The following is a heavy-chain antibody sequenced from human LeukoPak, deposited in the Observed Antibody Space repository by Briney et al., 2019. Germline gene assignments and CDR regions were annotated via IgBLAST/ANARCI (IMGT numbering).Heavy chain of an antibody. CDR3: ARESFGVAVGGTRVDY. CDR1: GFTFSSYS. J-gene: IGHJ4*02. V-gene: IGHV3-21*01. D-gene: IGHD6-13*01. Sequence: GGSLRLSCAAPGFTFSSYSMNWVRQAPGKGLEWVSSISTSSSYIYYADSVKGRFTISRDNAKNSLFLQMNSLRAEDTAVYYCARESFGVAVGGTRVDYWGQGTLVTVSS. CDR2: ISTSSSYI.